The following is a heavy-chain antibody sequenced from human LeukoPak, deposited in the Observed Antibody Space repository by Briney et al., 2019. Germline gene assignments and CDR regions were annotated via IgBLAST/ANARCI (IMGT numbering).Heavy chain of an antibody. Sequence: SETLSLTCTASGGSISSYYWSWIRQPPGKGLEWIGYIYYSGSTNYNPSLKSRVTISVDTSKNQFSLKLSSVTAADTAVYYCARLARSDYGDSGDYWGQGTLVTVSS. J-gene: IGHJ4*02. D-gene: IGHD4-17*01. CDR3: ARLARSDYGDSGDY. V-gene: IGHV4-59*01. CDR2: IYYSGST. CDR1: GGSISSYY.